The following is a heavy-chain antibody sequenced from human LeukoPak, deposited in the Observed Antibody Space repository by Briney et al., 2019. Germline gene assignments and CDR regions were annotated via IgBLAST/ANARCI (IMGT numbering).Heavy chain of an antibody. J-gene: IGHJ4*02. CDR1: GDSISRYY. CDR2: IHSGGNT. D-gene: IGHD5-24*01. Sequence: SETLSLTCTVSGDSISRYYWSWLRQPPGKGLDWIGTIHSGGNTYYNPSLKSRVTISVDTSKNQLSVKLYSVTAADTAVYFCARPAGWLPRYYFEYWGQGTLVTVSS. CDR3: ARPAGWLPRYYFEY. V-gene: IGHV4-39*01.